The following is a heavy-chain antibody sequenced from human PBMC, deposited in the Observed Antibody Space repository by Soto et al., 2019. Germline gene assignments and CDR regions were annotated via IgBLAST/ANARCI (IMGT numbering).Heavy chain of an antibody. Sequence: EVQLVESGGGLVKPGGSLRLSCAASGFTFSNAWMSWVRQAPGKGLEWVGRIKSKVDGGTTDYAAPVKGRFTISRDDSKNTLYLQMSSLTIEDTAVYYCTAVSCPSDYFDYWGQGTPVTVSS. V-gene: IGHV3-15*01. CDR3: TAVSCPSDYFDY. J-gene: IGHJ4*02. CDR1: GFTFSNAW. D-gene: IGHD3-10*01. CDR2: IKSKVDGGTT.